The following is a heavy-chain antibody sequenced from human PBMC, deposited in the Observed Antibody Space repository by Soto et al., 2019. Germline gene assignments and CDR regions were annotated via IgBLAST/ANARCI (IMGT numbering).Heavy chain of an antibody. J-gene: IGHJ3*02. CDR1: GFTFSSYA. CDR2: ISYDGSNK. Sequence: PGGSLRLSCAASGFTFSSYAMHWVRQAPGKGLEWVAVISYDGSNKYYADSVKGRFTISRDNSKNTLYLQMNSLRAEDTAVYYCARDFLNYGSGSYPRWDDAFGIWGQGTMVTVSS. V-gene: IGHV3-30-3*01. CDR3: ARDFLNYGSGSYPRWDDAFGI. D-gene: IGHD3-10*01.